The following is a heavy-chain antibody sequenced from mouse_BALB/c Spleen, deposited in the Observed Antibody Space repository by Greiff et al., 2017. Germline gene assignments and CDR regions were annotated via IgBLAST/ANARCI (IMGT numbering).Heavy chain of an antibody. CDR2: IRNKANGYTT. CDR3: ARDIPYYYGSSFDWYFDV. V-gene: IGHV7-3*02. Sequence: EVQLVESGGGLVQPGGSLRLSCATSGFTFTDYYMSWVRQPPGKALEWLGFIRNKANGYTTEYSASVKGRFTISRDNSQSILYLQMNTLRAEDSATYYCARDIPYYYGSSFDWYFDVWGAGTTVTVSS. CDR1: GFTFTDYY. D-gene: IGHD1-1*01. J-gene: IGHJ1*01.